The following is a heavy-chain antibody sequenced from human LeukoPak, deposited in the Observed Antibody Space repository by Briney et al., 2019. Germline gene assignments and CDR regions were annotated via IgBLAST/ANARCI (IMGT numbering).Heavy chain of an antibody. CDR3: ARDSGSPQDAFDI. CDR2: IRSCSCFI. D-gene: IGHD6-13*01. CDR1: VLIFSIYN. V-gene: IGHV3-21*01. J-gene: IGHJ3*02. Sequence: GGPLTLFCAPSVLIFSIYNKHWVRRSTGKGLEGVSSIRSCSCFILYADSVKGRFTNARDNAKKSLYLQMNSLRDEDTAVYDCARDSGSPQDAFDIWGQGTMVTVSS.